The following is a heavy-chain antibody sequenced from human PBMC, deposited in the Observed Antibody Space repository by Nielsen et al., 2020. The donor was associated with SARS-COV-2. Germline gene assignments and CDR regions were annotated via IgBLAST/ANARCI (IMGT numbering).Heavy chain of an antibody. D-gene: IGHD3-22*01. CDR2: INPDESKT. CDR1: GFIFSNYR. J-gene: IGHJ4*02. Sequence: GGSVRLSWAASGFIFSNYRMHWVRQAPGQGLVWVSHINPDESKTTYADSVKGRFTISRDNAKNTLYLQMNSLRAEDTAVYYCARLWDDGYYFDTGPYDYWGQGTLVTVSS. CDR3: ARLWDDGYYFDTGPYDY. V-gene: IGHV3-74*03.